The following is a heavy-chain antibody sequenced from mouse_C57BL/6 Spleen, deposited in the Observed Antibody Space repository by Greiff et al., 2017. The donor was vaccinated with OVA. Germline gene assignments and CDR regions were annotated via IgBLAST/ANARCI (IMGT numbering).Heavy chain of an antibody. V-gene: IGHV5-4*01. J-gene: IGHJ2*01. CDR2: ISDGGSYT. Sequence: EVKLMESGGGLVKPGGSLKLSCAASGFTFSSYAMSWVRQTPEKRLEWVATISDGGSYTYYPDNVKGRFTISRDNAKNNLYLQMSHLKSEDTAMYYCARDRDYYSYYFDYWGQGTTLTVSS. CDR1: GFTFSSYA. D-gene: IGHD1-1*01. CDR3: ARDRDYYSYYFDY.